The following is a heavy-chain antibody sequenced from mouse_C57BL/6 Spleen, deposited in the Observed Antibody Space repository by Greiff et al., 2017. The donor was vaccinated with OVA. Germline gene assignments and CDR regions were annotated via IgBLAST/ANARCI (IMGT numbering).Heavy chain of an antibody. J-gene: IGHJ2*01. D-gene: IGHD2-5*01. Sequence: VQLKESGPGLVKPSQSLSLTCSVTGYSITSGYYWNWIRQFPGNKLEWMGYISYDGSNNYNPSLKNRISITRDTSKNQFFLKLNSVTTEDTATYYCARDHSNLDYWGQGTTLTVSS. V-gene: IGHV3-6*01. CDR1: GYSITSGYY. CDR2: ISYDGSN. CDR3: ARDHSNLDY.